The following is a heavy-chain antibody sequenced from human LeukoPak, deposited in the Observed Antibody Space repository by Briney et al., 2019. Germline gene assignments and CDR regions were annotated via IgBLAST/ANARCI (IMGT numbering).Heavy chain of an antibody. Sequence: HSGGSLRLSCAASGFTFSAFWMTWVRQAPGRGLEWVANINPYGGKKTYVDSVKGRFTISRDNAKNSLYLQMSSLRAEDTAVYYCATAPAAADSCWGQGTLVAVSS. J-gene: IGHJ4*02. CDR3: ATAPAAADSC. D-gene: IGHD6-13*01. CDR1: GFTFSAFW. CDR2: INPYGGKK. V-gene: IGHV3-7*01.